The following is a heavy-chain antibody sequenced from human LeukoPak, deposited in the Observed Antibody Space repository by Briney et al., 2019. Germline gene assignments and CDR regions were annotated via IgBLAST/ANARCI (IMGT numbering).Heavy chain of an antibody. J-gene: IGHJ4*02. Sequence: ASVKVSCKASGYTLTNYHINSVRQASGQGLEWMTWINPDTGDKGYARKFQDRVTITTDTSISTAYMELSSLSSEDTAVYFCARTTSMTASGYDYWGQGTLVTVSS. CDR1: GYTLTNYH. CDR3: ARTTSMTASGYDY. CDR2: INPDTGDK. V-gene: IGHV1-8*03. D-gene: IGHD2-21*02.